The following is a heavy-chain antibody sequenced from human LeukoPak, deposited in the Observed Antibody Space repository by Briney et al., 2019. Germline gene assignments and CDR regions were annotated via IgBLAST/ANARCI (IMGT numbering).Heavy chain of an antibody. D-gene: IGHD2-2*01. V-gene: IGHV4-4*02. CDR2: IYHSGST. J-gene: IGHJ6*02. Sequence: SETLSLTCAVSGGSISSSNWWSWVRQPPGKGLEWIGEIYHSGSTNYNPSLKSRVTISVDKSKNQFSLKLSSVTAADTAVYYCARDAGHQVSRRNYYAMDVWGQGTTVTVSS. CDR1: GGSISSSNW. CDR3: ARDAGHQVSRRNYYAMDV.